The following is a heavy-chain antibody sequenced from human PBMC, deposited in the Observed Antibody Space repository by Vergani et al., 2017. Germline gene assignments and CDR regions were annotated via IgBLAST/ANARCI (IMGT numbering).Heavy chain of an antibody. D-gene: IGHD3-16*01. CDR3: ARDTFHFDSENYDDVFDS. Sequence: QLHLQESGPGLVKPSETLSLTCTVSGGSITNNFWSWIRRPPGKGLEWIGYIHHSGATNSKSSLRSRVSISIDTSKSSFSLRLSSVATADTAMYYCARDTFHFDSENYDDVFDSWGKGTMVIVSS. CDR2: IHHSGAT. CDR1: GGSITNNF. J-gene: IGHJ3*02. V-gene: IGHV4-59*01.